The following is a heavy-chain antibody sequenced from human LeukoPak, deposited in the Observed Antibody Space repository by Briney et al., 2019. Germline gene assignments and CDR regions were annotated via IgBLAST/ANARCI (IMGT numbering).Heavy chain of an antibody. D-gene: IGHD3-10*01. CDR3: ARRITMVRGGSWFDP. J-gene: IGHJ5*02. CDR1: GFTFSAYA. Sequence: GGSLRLSCAASGFTFSAYAIHWVRQAPGKGLEWVAVISFDGSNEYYADSVEGRFTISRDNSKNTLYLQMNSLRSEDTAVYYCARRITMVRGGSWFDPWGQGTLVTVSS. CDR2: ISFDGSNE. V-gene: IGHV3-30-3*01.